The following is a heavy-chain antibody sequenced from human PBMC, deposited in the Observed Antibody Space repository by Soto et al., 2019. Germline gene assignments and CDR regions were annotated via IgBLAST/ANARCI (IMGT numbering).Heavy chain of an antibody. V-gene: IGHV4-39*01. CDR1: GGSISSGSYY. CDR2: IHYSGST. CDR3: ARSGPLWFGELSHFDY. J-gene: IGHJ4*02. D-gene: IGHD3-10*01. Sequence: SEILSLTCTVSGGSISSGSYYWGWIRQPPGKGLEWIGSIHYSGSTYYKTSLRSRVTISVDTSKNQFSLEVASMTAADTAVYYCARSGPLWFGELSHFDYWGQRTPVTVSS.